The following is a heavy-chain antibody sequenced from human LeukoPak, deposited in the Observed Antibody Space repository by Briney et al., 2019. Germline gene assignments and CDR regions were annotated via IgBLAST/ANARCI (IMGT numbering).Heavy chain of an antibody. Sequence: SETLSLTCTVSGGSISSSSYYWGWIRQPPGKGLEWIGSIYYSGSTYYNPSLKSRVTISVDTSKDQFSLKLSSVTAADTAVYYCASRVGSGYYRDYWGQGTLVTVSS. D-gene: IGHD3-22*01. CDR2: IYYSGST. CDR3: ASRVGSGYYRDY. CDR1: GGSISSSSYY. J-gene: IGHJ4*02. V-gene: IGHV4-39*01.